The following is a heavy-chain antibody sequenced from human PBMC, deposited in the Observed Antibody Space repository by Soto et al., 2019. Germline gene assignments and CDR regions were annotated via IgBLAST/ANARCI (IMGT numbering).Heavy chain of an antibody. D-gene: IGHD6-6*01. CDR3: AGGDSSSMSYNYGMDV. V-gene: IGHV3-30-3*01. J-gene: IGHJ6*02. Sequence: QVQLVESGGGVVQPGGSLRLSCAASGFTFSSYAMHWVRQAPGKGLEWVAVISYDGSNRYDADSVKGRFTISRDNSKKTQYLQMLSLRADDTAVYYCAGGDSSSMSYNYGMDVWGQGTMVTVSS. CDR2: ISYDGSNR. CDR1: GFTFSSYA.